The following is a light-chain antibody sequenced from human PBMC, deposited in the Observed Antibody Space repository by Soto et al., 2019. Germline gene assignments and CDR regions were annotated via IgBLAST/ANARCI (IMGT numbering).Light chain of an antibody. CDR3: CSYAGSSPV. V-gene: IGLV2-23*01. CDR1: SSDVGSYNL. CDR2: EGS. J-gene: IGLJ2*01. Sequence: QSALTQPASVSGSPGQSITISCTGTSSDVGSYNLVSWYQQHPGKAPKLMIYEGSKRPSGVSNRFSGSKSGNTASLTISGLQADDEADYYCCSYAGSSPVFGGGTQLTVL.